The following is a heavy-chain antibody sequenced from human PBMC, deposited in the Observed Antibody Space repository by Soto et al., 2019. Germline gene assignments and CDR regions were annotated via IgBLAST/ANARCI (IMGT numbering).Heavy chain of an antibody. D-gene: IGHD2-21*01. V-gene: IGHV3-23*01. J-gene: IGHJ6*03. Sequence: GGSLRLSCAASGFTFSSYAMNWVRQAPGKGLEWVSAISGSGGSTDYADSVKGRFTISRDNSKNTLYLQMNSLRAEDTALYYCVKESGDGYYHYMDVWGKGTTVTVSS. CDR2: ISGSGGST. CDR3: VKESGDGYYHYMDV. CDR1: GFTFSSYA.